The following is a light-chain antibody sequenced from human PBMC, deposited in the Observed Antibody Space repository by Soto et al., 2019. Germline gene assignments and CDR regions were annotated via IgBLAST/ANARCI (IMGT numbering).Light chain of an antibody. Sequence: QSALTQPASVSGSPGQSITISCTGTSSDVGGYNYVSWYQQHPGKAPKLMIYEVSNRPSGVSNRFSGSKSGNTASLTISGLQADDEADYYCSSYTSSSIDYVFGTGTKVTVL. CDR1: SSDVGGYNY. J-gene: IGLJ1*01. CDR3: SSYTSSSIDYV. CDR2: EVS. V-gene: IGLV2-14*01.